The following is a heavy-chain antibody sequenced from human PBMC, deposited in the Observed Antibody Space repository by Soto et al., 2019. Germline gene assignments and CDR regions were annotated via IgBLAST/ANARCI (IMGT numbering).Heavy chain of an antibody. J-gene: IGHJ3*02. Sequence: ASVKVSCKASGGTFSSYAISWVRQAPGQGPEWMGGIIPIFGTPKYAQKFQGRVTITADESTSTAYMELNSLRSEDTAVYYCARDDNGYHLPQVAFDIWGQGTMVTVSS. V-gene: IGHV1-69*13. CDR2: IIPIFGTP. CDR3: ARDDNGYHLPQVAFDI. CDR1: GGTFSSYA. D-gene: IGHD6-25*01.